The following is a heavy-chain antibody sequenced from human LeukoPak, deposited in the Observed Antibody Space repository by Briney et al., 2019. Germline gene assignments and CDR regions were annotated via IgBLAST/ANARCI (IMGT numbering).Heavy chain of an antibody. Sequence: SETLSLTCTVSGGSISSYYWSWIRQPPEKGLEWIGYIYYSGSTNYNPSLKSRVTISVDTSKKQFSLKLSSVTAADTAVYYCARVYGYNLYYFDYWGQGTLVTVSS. D-gene: IGHD5-24*01. CDR3: ARVYGYNLYYFDY. CDR2: IYYSGST. V-gene: IGHV4-59*01. J-gene: IGHJ4*02. CDR1: GGSISSYY.